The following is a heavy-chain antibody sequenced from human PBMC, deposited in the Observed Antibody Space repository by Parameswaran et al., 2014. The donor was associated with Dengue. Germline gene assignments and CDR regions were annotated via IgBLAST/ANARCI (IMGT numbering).Heavy chain of an antibody. CDR3: ARPTRGGTTAWGY. CDR2: IYPSESDT. Sequence: PQEGLEWMGIIYPSESDTRYSPSFQGQVTFSVDKSISTAYLQWNSLKASDTAMYYCARPTRGGTTAWGYWGQGTLVTVSS. D-gene: IGHD1/OR15-1a*01. J-gene: IGHJ4*02. V-gene: IGHV5-51*01.